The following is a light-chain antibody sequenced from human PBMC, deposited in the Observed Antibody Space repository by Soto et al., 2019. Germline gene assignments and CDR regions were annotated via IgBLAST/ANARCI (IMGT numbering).Light chain of an antibody. CDR2: GAS. J-gene: IGKJ1*01. Sequence: EIVLKQSPGTLSVSPGERATLSCRASQSISSNHLAWYQQKPGQAPSLLIYGASSRATGIPDRFSGSGSGTDFTLTISGQEPEDSAIYYCQQYVSWTFGQGTKVEIK. V-gene: IGKV3-20*01. CDR3: QQYVSWT. CDR1: QSISSNH.